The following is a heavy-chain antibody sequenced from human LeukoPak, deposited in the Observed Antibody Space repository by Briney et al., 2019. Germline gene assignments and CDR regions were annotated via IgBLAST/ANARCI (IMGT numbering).Heavy chain of an antibody. V-gene: IGHV1-18*01. CDR1: GYTFSNYG. CDR2: ISVDNTNT. CDR3: ARMSCSSASCYTLDY. J-gene: IGHJ4*02. Sequence: ASVKVSCKASGYTFSNYGISWVRQAPGQGLEWMGWISVDNTNTKSAQNVQGRVTLTTDTSTSTAYMELRSLRSDDTAVYYCARMSCSSASCYTLDYWGQGTLVTVSS. D-gene: IGHD2-2*02.